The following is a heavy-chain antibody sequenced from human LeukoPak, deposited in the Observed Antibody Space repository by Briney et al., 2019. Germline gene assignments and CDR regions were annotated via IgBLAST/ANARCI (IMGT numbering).Heavy chain of an antibody. CDR1: GGSFSGYY. CDR3: ARGAPPPTYYYDSSGYYYFDY. D-gene: IGHD3-22*01. V-gene: IGHV4-34*01. CDR2: INHSGST. J-gene: IGHJ4*02. Sequence: SETLSLTCAVYGGSFSGYYWSWIRQPPGKGLEWIGEINHSGSTNYNPSLKSRVTISVDTSKNQFSLKLSSVTPADTAVYYCARGAPPPTYYYDSSGYYYFDYWGQGTLVTVSS.